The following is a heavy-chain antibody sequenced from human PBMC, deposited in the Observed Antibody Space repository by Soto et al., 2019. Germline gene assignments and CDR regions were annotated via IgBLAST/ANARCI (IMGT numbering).Heavy chain of an antibody. J-gene: IGHJ3*02. D-gene: IGHD6-19*01. CDR2: IKSKTDGGTT. Sequence: GGSLRLSCAASGFTFSNAWMSWVRQAPGKGLEWVGRIKSKTDGGTTDYAAPVKGRFTISRDDSKNTLYLQMNSPKTEDTAVYYCTTQYSSGWSVAFDIRGQGTMVPVSS. CDR3: TTQYSSGWSVAFDI. V-gene: IGHV3-15*01. CDR1: GFTFSNAW.